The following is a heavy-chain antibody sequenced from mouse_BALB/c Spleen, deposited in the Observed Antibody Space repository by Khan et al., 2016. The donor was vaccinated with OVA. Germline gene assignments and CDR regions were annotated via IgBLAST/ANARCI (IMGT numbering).Heavy chain of an antibody. V-gene: IGHV5-6*01. Sequence: EVELVVSGGDFVRPGGSLKLSCAASGFTFSTYGMSWVRQTPDKRLEWVATINTGGAYTYYPDSVKGRFTISRDNAKNTLYLQLSSLKSEDTAIYYCARLAYYYNSEGFAYWGQGTLVTVSA. D-gene: IGHD1-1*01. CDR3: ARLAYYYNSEGFAY. J-gene: IGHJ3*01. CDR2: INTGGAYT. CDR1: GFTFSTYG.